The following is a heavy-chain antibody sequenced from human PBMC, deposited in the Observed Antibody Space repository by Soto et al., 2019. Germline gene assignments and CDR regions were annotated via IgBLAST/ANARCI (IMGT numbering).Heavy chain of an antibody. CDR1: GFSLSSIGMG. Sequence: QITVKESGLPLVKPTETLTLTCTFSGFSLSSIGMGVGWIRQPPGKALEWLALIYWDDDKRYSPSLSSRLTITKDPSKTEVDLTLTNMDPVDTATYYCARLTRGVYDSGRLWEKFDYWGQGTLVTVSS. CDR2: IYWDDDK. V-gene: IGHV2-5*02. D-gene: IGHD5-12*01. CDR3: ARLTRGVYDSGRLWEKFDY. J-gene: IGHJ4*02.